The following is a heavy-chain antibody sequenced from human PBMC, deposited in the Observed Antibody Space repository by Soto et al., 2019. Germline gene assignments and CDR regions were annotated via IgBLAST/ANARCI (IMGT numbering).Heavy chain of an antibody. CDR3: AARWGSEGQFDY. D-gene: IGHD7-27*01. V-gene: IGHV3-9*01. CDR2: ISWNSGSI. CDR1: GFTFDDYA. Sequence: EVQLVESGGGLVQPGRSLRLSCAASGFTFDDYAMHWVRQAPGKGLEWVSGISWNSGSIGYADSVKGRFTISRDNAKNSLYLQMNSLRAEDTALYYCAARWGSEGQFDYWGQGTLVTVSS. J-gene: IGHJ4*02.